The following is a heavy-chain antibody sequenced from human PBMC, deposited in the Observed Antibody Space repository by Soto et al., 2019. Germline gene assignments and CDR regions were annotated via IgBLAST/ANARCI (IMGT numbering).Heavy chain of an antibody. Sequence: GGSMRLSMAAAGFTFSSCGMVWVRPAPGKGLEWVSDIIDSGGSTYYADSVKGRFTISRDNSKSTLYLQMNSLRAEDTALYYCAKGRSYYYYYGVDVWGQGTTVTVSS. CDR3: AKGRSYYYYYGVDV. CDR1: GFTFSSCG. J-gene: IGHJ6*02. CDR2: IIDSGGST. V-gene: IGHV3-23*01.